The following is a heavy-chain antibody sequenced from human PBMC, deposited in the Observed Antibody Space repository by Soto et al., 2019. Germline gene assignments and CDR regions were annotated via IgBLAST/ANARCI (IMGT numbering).Heavy chain of an antibody. J-gene: IGHJ4*02. CDR3: AQGSGETTLSSLWS. CDR2: IYSGGTT. CDR1: GFTVRANY. Sequence: PGGSLRLSCAVSGFTVRANYMSWVRQAPGKGLEWVSVIYSGGTTYYADSVKGRFIISRDISKNTLYLQMNGLRVEDTAVYYCAQGSGETTLSSLWSWGPGTLVTVSS. D-gene: IGHD1-1*01. V-gene: IGHV3-53*01.